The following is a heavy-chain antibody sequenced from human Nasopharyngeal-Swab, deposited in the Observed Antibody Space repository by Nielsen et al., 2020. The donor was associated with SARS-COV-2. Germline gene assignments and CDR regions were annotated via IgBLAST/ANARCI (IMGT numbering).Heavy chain of an antibody. Sequence: SETLSLTCTVSGGSISSYYWSWIRQPPGKGLEWIGYTYYSGSTNYNPSLKSRVTISVDTSKNQFSLKLSSVTAADTAVYYCARSEQQLVLDYYYYGMDVWGQGTTVTVSS. V-gene: IGHV4-59*13. CDR1: GGSISSYY. CDR2: TYYSGST. J-gene: IGHJ6*02. CDR3: ARSEQQLVLDYYYYGMDV. D-gene: IGHD6-13*01.